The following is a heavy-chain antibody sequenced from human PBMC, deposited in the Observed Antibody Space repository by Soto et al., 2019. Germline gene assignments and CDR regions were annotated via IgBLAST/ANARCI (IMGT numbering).Heavy chain of an antibody. Sequence: EAQLVQSGGGLVQPGGSLQLSCAASGFTFGGSPVHWVRQASGKGLEWVGRIRSDSASSAIAYAASVRGRFTLSRDDSKNTAYLQVNSLEVEDTALYYCVLEVCRRTVCYSLDLWGQGTLVTVSS. CDR2: IRSDSASSAI. J-gene: IGHJ5*02. CDR1: GFTFGGSP. CDR3: VLEVCRRTVCYSLDL. V-gene: IGHV3-73*01. D-gene: IGHD2-21*02.